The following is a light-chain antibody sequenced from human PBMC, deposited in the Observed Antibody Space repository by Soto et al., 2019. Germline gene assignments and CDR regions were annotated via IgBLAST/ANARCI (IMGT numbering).Light chain of an antibody. CDR3: LSYEDTAYV. CDR2: EVS. Sequence: QSVLTQPPSASGSPGQSVTISCAGTSSDVGGYNYVSWYQQYPGKVPKLMIYEVSERPSGVPDRLSGSKSGNTAFLTVSGLQAEDEDDYYCLSYEDTAYVFGTGTKVTV. CDR1: SSDVGGYNY. V-gene: IGLV2-8*01. J-gene: IGLJ1*01.